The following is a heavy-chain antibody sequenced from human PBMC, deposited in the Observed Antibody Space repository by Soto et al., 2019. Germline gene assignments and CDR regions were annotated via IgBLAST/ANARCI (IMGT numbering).Heavy chain of an antibody. CDR2: ISAYNGNT. Sequence: ASVKVSCKASGYTFNSYDINWVRQAPGQGLEWMGWISAYNGNTNYAQKLQGRVTMTTDTSTSTAYMELRSLRSDDTAVYYCARVKDSGYHNWFDPWGQGTLVTVS. J-gene: IGHJ5*02. CDR1: GYTFNSYD. V-gene: IGHV1-18*01. CDR3: ARVKDSGYHNWFDP. D-gene: IGHD3-22*01.